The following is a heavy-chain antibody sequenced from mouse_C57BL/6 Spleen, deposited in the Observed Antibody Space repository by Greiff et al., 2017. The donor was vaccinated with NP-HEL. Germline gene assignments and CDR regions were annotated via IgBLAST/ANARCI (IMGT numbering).Heavy chain of an antibody. D-gene: IGHD1-1*01. J-gene: IGHJ2*01. V-gene: IGHV1-15*01. CDR1: GYTFTDYE. Sequence: VQLQQSGAELVRPGASVTLSCKASGYTFTDYEMHWVKQTPVHGLEWIGAIDPETGGTAYNQKFKGKAILTADKSSSTAYMELRSLTSEDSAVYYCTTGYGSSDVGYWGQGTTLTVSS. CDR3: TTGYGSSDVGY. CDR2: IDPETGGT.